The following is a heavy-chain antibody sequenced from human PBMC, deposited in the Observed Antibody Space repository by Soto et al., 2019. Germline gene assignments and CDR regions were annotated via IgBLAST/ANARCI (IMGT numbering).Heavy chain of an antibody. CDR2: INPSAGNA. CDR1: GYTFMSYY. CDR3: ARLAAVTPHFYYDF. Sequence: GASVKVSCKASGYTFMSYYMHWVLQAPGQGFEWMGVINPSAGNAVYAQKFQGRVTMTRDTSTSTVYMELSSLRSEDTAMYYCARLAAVTPHFYYDFWSQGIQVTVS. J-gene: IGHJ4*02. V-gene: IGHV1-46*01. D-gene: IGHD4-17*01.